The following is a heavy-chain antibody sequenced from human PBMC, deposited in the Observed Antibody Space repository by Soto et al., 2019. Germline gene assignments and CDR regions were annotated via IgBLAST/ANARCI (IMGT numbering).Heavy chain of an antibody. J-gene: IGHJ4*02. CDR3: ARGRYGDY. V-gene: IGHV1-18*01. Sequence: QVPLVQSGAEVKKPGALVKVACKGSGYAFTTYGITWVRQAPGQGLEWMGWISAHNGNTNYAQKLQGRVTVTRDTSTSTAYMELRSLRSDDTAVYYCARGRYGDYWGKGALVTVSS. D-gene: IGHD1-1*01. CDR2: ISAHNGNT. CDR1: GYAFTTYG.